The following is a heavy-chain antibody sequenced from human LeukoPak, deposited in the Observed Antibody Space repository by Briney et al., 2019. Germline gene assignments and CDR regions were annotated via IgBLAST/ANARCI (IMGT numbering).Heavy chain of an antibody. Sequence: PSETLSLTCAVYGGSFSGYYWSWIRQPPGKGLEWIGEINHSGSTNYNPSLKSRVTISVDTSKNQFSLKLSSVTAADTAVYYCAREGGYQRYFDYWGQGTLVTVSS. J-gene: IGHJ4*02. V-gene: IGHV4-34*01. CDR3: AREGGYQRYFDY. CDR2: INHSGST. CDR1: GGSFSGYY. D-gene: IGHD2-2*01.